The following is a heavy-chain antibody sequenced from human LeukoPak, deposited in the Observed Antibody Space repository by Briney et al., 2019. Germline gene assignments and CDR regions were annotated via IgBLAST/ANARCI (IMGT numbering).Heavy chain of an antibody. CDR1: GGTFISYA. V-gene: IGHV1-69*04. CDR3: ARDGYDDSSGYRLDA. J-gene: IGHJ5*02. Sequence: ASVKVSCKASGGTFISYAISWVRQAPGQGLEWMGRIIPILGIANYAQKFQGRVTITADKSTSTAYMELSSLRSEDTAVYYCARDGYDDSSGYRLDAWGEGSLVTVSS. D-gene: IGHD3-22*01. CDR2: IIPILGIA.